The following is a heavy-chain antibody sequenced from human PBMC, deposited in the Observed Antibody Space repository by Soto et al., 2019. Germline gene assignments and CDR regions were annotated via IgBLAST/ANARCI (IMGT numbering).Heavy chain of an antibody. CDR3: ARDAPPPELRFLEWHNYDYNGMDV. Sequence: QVQVVQSGDEVKETGASVRVSCKTSGYSFTAYGISWVRQAPGQGLEWMGWISCYNGKTKYAQKVQGRVTMTTDTSASTAYMEVRRLRPDDTAIYYCARDAPPPELRFLEWHNYDYNGMDVWGQGTTVTVSS. V-gene: IGHV1-18*01. D-gene: IGHD3-3*01. J-gene: IGHJ6*02. CDR1: GYSFTAYG. CDR2: ISCYNGKT.